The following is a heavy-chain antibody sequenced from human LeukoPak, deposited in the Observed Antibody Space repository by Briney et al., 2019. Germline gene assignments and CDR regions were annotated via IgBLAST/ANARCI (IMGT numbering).Heavy chain of an antibody. V-gene: IGHV4-59*01. D-gene: IGHD3-22*01. CDR3: ASGSYDSSGRPL. J-gene: IGHJ4*02. Sequence: SETLSLTCIVSGGSISSYYWSWIRQPPGEGREWIGYIFYSGSTNYNHSLKSRVTISVDTSKNQFSLKLSSVPAADTAVYYCASGSYDSSGRPLWGQGTLVTVSS. CDR1: GGSISSYY. CDR2: IFYSGST.